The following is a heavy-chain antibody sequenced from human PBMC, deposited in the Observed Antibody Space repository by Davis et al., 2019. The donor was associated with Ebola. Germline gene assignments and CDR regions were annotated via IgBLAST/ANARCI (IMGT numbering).Heavy chain of an antibody. V-gene: IGHV1-18*01. CDR2: ISTYNGDT. D-gene: IGHD3-10*01. J-gene: IGHJ4*02. CDR3: ARVTGDY. CDR1: GYPFTNYG. Sequence: ASVKVSCKISGYPFTNYGINWVRQAPGEGLEWMGWISTYNGDTNYAQKYQGRVTLTTDTSTSTAYMELRSLTSDDTAVYYCARVTGDYWGQGTLVIVSS.